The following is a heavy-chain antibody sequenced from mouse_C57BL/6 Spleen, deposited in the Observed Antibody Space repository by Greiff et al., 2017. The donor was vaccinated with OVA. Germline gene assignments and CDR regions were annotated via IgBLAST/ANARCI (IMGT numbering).Heavy chain of an antibody. CDR2: IDPSDSYT. Sequence: QVQLQQPGAELVKPGASVKLSCKASGYTFTSYWMQWVKQRPGQGLEWIGEIDPSDSYTNYNQKFKGKATLTVDTSSSTAYMQLSSLTSEDSAVYYCARSPQRGNQIPMDYWGQGTSVTVSS. D-gene: IGHD2-1*01. CDR3: ARSPQRGNQIPMDY. V-gene: IGHV1-50*01. CDR1: GYTFTSYW. J-gene: IGHJ4*01.